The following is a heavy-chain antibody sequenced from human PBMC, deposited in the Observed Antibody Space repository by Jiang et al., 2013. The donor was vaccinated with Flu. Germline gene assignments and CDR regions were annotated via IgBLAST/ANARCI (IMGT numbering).Heavy chain of an antibody. CDR2: IYYSGST. CDR1: GGSISSYY. Sequence: SGSGLVKPSETLSLTCTVSGGSISSYYWSWIRQPPGKGLEWIGYIYYSGSTNYNPSLKSRVTISVDTSKNQFSLKLSSVTAADTAVYYCARLVPRWDYYGMDVWGQGTTVTVSS. CDR3: ARLVPRWDYYGMDV. J-gene: IGHJ6*02. D-gene: IGHD5-24*01. V-gene: IGHV4-59*08.